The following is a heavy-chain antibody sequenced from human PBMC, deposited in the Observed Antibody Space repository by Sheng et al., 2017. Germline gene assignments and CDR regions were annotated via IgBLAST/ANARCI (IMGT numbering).Heavy chain of an antibody. D-gene: IGHD6-19*01. V-gene: IGHV4-61*02. Sequence: QVQLQESGPGLVKPSQTLSLTCTVSGGSISSGSYYWSWIRQPAGKGLEWIGRIYTSGSTNYNPSLKSRVTISVDTSKNQFSLKLSSVTAADTAVYYCARDSSGWDSFDYWGQGTLVTVS. CDR3: ARDSSGWDSFDY. J-gene: IGHJ4*02. CDR1: GGSISSGSYY. CDR2: IYTSGST.